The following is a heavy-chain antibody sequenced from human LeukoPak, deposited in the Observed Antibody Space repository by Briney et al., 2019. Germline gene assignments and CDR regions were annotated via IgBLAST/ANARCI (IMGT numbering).Heavy chain of an antibody. D-gene: IGHD2-2*01. J-gene: IGHJ5*02. CDR1: GYAVSSGYY. CDR3: ARSKAHLSTSWYGTWFDP. CDR2: MYHSGDT. V-gene: IGHV4-38-2*02. Sequence: KPSETLSLTCTVSGYAVSSGYYWGWIRQPPGKGLEWIGSMYHSGDTYYNPSLKSRVTISVDTSKNQLSLKLNSVTAADTAAYYCARSKAHLSTSWYGTWFDPWGQGTLVTVSS.